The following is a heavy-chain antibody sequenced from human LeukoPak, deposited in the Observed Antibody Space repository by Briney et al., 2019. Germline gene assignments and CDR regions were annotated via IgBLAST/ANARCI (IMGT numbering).Heavy chain of an antibody. D-gene: IGHD2-21*01. CDR3: ARLLGRGILARRWFDP. Sequence: SVKVSCKASGFTFTSSAMQWVRQARGQRPEWIGWIVVGSGNTNYAQKFQERVTITRDMSTSTAYMELSSLRSEDTAVYYCARLLGRGILARRWFDPWGQGTLVTVSS. CDR1: GFTFTSSA. CDR2: IVVGSGNT. J-gene: IGHJ5*02. V-gene: IGHV1-58*02.